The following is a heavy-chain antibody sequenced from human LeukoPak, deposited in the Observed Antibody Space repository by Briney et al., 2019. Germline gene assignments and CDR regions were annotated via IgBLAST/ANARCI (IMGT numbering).Heavy chain of an antibody. D-gene: IGHD2-8*01. J-gene: IGHJ3*02. CDR2: IYSGGST. CDR3: ARVNGGHGAFDI. CDR1: GFTVSSNY. V-gene: IGHV3-66*01. Sequence: GGSLRLSCAASGFTVSSNYMSWVRQAPGKGLEWVSVIYSGGSTYYADSVKGRFTISKDISKNTVSLQMDSLRAEDTAVYFCARVNGGHGAFDIWGQGTMVTVSS.